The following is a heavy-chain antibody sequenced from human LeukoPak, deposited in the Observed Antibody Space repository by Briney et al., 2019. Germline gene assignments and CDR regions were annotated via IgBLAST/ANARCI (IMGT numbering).Heavy chain of an antibody. J-gene: IGHJ4*02. CDR2: ISAYNGNT. V-gene: IGHV1-18*01. CDR1: GYTFTSYG. CDR3: ARASLLVGAPNSDY. D-gene: IGHD1-26*01. Sequence: ASVKVSCKASGYTFTSYGISWVRQAPGQGLEWMSWISAYNGNTNYAQKLQGTVTMTTDTSPSTAYMELRSLRSDDTAVYYCARASLLVGAPNSDYWGQGTLVTVSS.